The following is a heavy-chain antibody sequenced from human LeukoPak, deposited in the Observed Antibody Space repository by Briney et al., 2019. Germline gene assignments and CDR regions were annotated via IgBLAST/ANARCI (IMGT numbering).Heavy chain of an antibody. CDR3: ASQQGGSFAFDD. J-gene: IGHJ4*02. D-gene: IGHD1-26*01. CDR2: FDLEDGET. V-gene: IGHV1-24*01. CDR1: GSTVTDLS. Sequence: SVKVSCKVSGSTVTDLSIHWVRQAPGKGLQWMGSFDLEDGETFYEENFEGRVTMTEDSSTDTAYMELSSLRTDDTAMYYCASQQGGSFAFDDWGQGTLVTVSS.